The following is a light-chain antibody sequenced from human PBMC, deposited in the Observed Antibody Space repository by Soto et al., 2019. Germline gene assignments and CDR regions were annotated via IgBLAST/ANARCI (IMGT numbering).Light chain of an antibody. CDR2: KAS. CDR1: QSISSW. CDR3: QQYNSYWT. V-gene: IGKV1-5*03. J-gene: IGKJ1*01. Sequence: DIQMTQSPSTLSASVGDRVTITCRASQSISSWLAWYQQKPGKXPXXLIYKASSLESGVPSRFSGSGSGTEFTLTISSLQPDDFATYDCQQYNSYWTFGQGTKVDIK.